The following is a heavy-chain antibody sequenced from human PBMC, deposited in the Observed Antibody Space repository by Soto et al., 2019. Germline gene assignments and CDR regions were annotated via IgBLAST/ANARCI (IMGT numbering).Heavy chain of an antibody. V-gene: IGHV1-69*12. CDR2: IIPIFGTA. D-gene: IGHD5-12*01. Sequence: QVQLVQSGAEVKKPGSSVKVSCKASGGTFSSYAISWVRQAPGQWLEWMGGIIPIFGTASYAQKFQGRVTITADESTSTAYMELSSLRSEDTAVYYCARDGYNHRGVFDPCGQGTLVTVSS. J-gene: IGHJ5*02. CDR3: ARDGYNHRGVFDP. CDR1: GGTFSSYA.